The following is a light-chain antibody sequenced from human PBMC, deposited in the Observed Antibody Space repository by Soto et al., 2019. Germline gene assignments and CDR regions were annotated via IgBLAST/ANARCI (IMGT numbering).Light chain of an antibody. CDR3: QHYYNYSRT. Sequence: EVVLTQSPGSLSLSPGDRATLSCRASQSLVNTYVAWYQQKAGQAPRLLIYGASTRATGIPARFSGSGSGTEFTLTISSLQPDDFATYYCQHYYNYSRTFGQGTKVDIK. CDR2: GAS. J-gene: IGKJ1*01. CDR1: QSLVNTY. V-gene: IGKV3-15*01.